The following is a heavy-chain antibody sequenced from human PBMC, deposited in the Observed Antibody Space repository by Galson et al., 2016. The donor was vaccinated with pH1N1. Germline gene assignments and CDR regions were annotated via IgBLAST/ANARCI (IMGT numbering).Heavy chain of an antibody. J-gene: IGHJ4*02. CDR1: GYTFTDYW. V-gene: IGHV5-51*01. Sequence: QSGAEVTKSGESLKISCEASGYTFTDYWIGWVRQTPGTGLEWIGIIYPRDSDTRYRPSFQGHVTFSADESISSAYLQWSSLKASDSGIYYWPREDPSGFYSHWGQGTLVTVSS. CDR3: PREDPSGFYSH. CDR2: IYPRDSDT. D-gene: IGHD3-22*01.